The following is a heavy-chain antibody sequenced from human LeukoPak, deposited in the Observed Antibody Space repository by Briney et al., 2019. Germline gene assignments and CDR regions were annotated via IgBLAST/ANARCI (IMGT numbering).Heavy chain of an antibody. V-gene: IGHV1-18*01. Sequence: ASVKVSCKASGYTFTSYGISWVRQAPGQGLEWMGWISAYNGNTNYAQKLQGRVTMTTDTSTSTAYMELRSLGSDDTAVYYCARATSGGTYYYYGMDVWGQGTTVTVSS. J-gene: IGHJ6*02. CDR1: GYTFTSYG. D-gene: IGHD1-1*01. CDR3: ARATSGGTYYYYGMDV. CDR2: ISAYNGNT.